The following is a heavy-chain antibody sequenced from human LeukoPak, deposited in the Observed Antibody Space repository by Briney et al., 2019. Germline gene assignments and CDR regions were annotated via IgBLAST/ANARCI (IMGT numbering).Heavy chain of an antibody. D-gene: IGHD2-8*01. Sequence: SETLSLTCTVSGGSISSYYWSWIRQPAGKGLEWIGRTYTNGSTNYNPSLKSRVTMSVDTSKNQFSLKLSSVTAADTVVYYCAREGRYCTNGVCYNYFDYWGQGTLVTVSS. CDR3: AREGRYCTNGVCYNYFDY. V-gene: IGHV4-4*07. CDR1: GGSISSYY. J-gene: IGHJ4*02. CDR2: TYTNGST.